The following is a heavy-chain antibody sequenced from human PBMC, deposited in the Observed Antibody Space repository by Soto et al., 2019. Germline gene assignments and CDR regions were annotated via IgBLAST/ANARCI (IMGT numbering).Heavy chain of an antibody. J-gene: IGHJ2*01. D-gene: IGHD3-10*01. CDR3: ARAESLVRGQYFLF. CDR2: ISPSGDT. V-gene: IGHV3-13*04. CDR1: GFAFNSYY. Sequence: VQLVESGGGLVQPGGSLRLSCAASGFAFNSYYMHWVRQPTGKGLEWVSSISPSGDTYYTGSMRGRFTISRDNAKSSFYLQLTNLRAGDTGLYCCARAESLVRGQYFLFWGRGTLVSVSS.